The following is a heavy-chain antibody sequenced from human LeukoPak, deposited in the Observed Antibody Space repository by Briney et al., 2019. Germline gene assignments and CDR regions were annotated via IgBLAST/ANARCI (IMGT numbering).Heavy chain of an antibody. Sequence: SETLSLTCTVSGYSISSGYYWGWIRQPPGKGLEWIGSIYHSGSTYYNPSLKSRVTISVDTSKNQFSLKLSSVTAADTAVYYCARVVGGYYGAKRYFDYWGQGTLVTVSS. CDR3: ARVVGGYYGAKRYFDY. J-gene: IGHJ4*02. V-gene: IGHV4-38-2*02. CDR2: IYHSGST. D-gene: IGHD2-15*01. CDR1: GYSISSGYY.